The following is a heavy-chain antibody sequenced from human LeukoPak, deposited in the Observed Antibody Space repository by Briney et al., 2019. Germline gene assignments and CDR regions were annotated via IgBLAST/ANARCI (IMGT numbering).Heavy chain of an antibody. J-gene: IGHJ4*02. D-gene: IGHD1-26*01. CDR2: ISSSSSSYI. CDR1: GFTFSSCS. CDR3: ARVGGSYSLGDY. Sequence: GGSLRLSCAASGFTFSSCSMNWVRQAPGKGLEWVSSISSSSSSYIYYADSVKGRFTISRDNAKNTLYLQMNSLRAEDTAVYYCARVGGSYSLGDYWGQGTLVTVSS. V-gene: IGHV3-21*01.